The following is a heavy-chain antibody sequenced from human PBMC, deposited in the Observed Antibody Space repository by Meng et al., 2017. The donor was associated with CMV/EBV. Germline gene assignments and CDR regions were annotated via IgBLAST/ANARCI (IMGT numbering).Heavy chain of an antibody. Sequence: GGSLRLSCAASGFTFSSYSMNWVRQAPGKGLEWVSSISSSSSYIYYADSVKGRFTISRDNAKNSLYLQMNSLRAGDTAVYYCARVQVWYQLLYYFDYWGQGTLVTVSS. V-gene: IGHV3-21*01. J-gene: IGHJ4*02. CDR3: ARVQVWYQLLYYFDY. D-gene: IGHD2-2*01. CDR2: ISSSSSYI. CDR1: GFTFSSYS.